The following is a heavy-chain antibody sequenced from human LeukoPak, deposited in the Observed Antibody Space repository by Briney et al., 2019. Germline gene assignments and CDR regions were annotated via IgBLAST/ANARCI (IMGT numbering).Heavy chain of an antibody. CDR1: GFTFSSYA. J-gene: IGHJ6*02. D-gene: IGHD3-9*01. CDR2: ISWNSGSI. V-gene: IGHV3-9*01. CDR3: AKDLTYYDILGMDV. Sequence: GGSLRLSCAASGFTFSSYAMSWVRQAPGKGLEWVSGISWNSGSIGYADSVKGRFTISRDNAKNSLYLQMNSLRAEDTALYYCAKDLTYYDILGMDVWGQGTTVTVSS.